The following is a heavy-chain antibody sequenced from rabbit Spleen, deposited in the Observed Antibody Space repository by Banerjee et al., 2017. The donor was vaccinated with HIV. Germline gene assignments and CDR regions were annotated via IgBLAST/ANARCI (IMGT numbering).Heavy chain of an antibody. D-gene: IGHD1-1*01. Sequence: QSLEESGGGLVKPEGSLTLTCKASGVSFNDKDVMCWVRQAPGKGLEWIGCIYTGSDSTWYASWVNGRFTISKTSSTTVTLQMTSLTAADTATYFCARDLVAVIGWNFSLWGPGTLVTVS. CDR1: GVSFNDKDV. J-gene: IGHJ6*01. V-gene: IGHV1S40*01. CDR3: ARDLVAVIGWNFSL. CDR2: IYTGSDST.